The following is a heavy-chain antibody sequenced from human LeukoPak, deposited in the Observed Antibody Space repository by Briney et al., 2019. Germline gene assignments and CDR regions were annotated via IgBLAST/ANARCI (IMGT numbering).Heavy chain of an antibody. J-gene: IGHJ4*02. D-gene: IGHD3-10*01. CDR1: GGSISSYY. V-gene: IGHV4-59*01. CDR3: AREIRGPYYYGSGSYYNGYFDY. CDR2: IYYSGST. Sequence: SETLSLTCTVSGGSISSYYWSWIRQPPGKGLEWIGYIYYSGSTNYNPSLMSRVTISVDTSKNQFSLKLSSVTAADTAVYYCAREIRGPYYYGSGSYYNGYFDYWGQGTLVTVSS.